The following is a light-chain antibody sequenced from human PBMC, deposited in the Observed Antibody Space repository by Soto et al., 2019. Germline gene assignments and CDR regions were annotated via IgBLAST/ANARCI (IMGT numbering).Light chain of an antibody. J-gene: IGKJ1*01. CDR3: QQYDKWPRT. Sequence: EIVMTQSPATLSVSPGERATLSCRASQSVSNNYLAWYQQKPGQAPRLLIYGASNRATGIPDRFSGSGSGTDFTLTISSLEPEDFAVYYCQQYDKWPRTFGQGTKVDIK. V-gene: IGKV3D-15*01. CDR2: GAS. CDR1: QSVSNN.